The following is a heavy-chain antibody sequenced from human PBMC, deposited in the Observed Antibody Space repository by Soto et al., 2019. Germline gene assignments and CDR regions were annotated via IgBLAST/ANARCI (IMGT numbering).Heavy chain of an antibody. D-gene: IGHD3-10*01. V-gene: IGHV1-24*01. CDR1: GYTLTELS. Sequence: ASVKVSCKVSGYTLTELSMHWVRQAPGKGLEWMGGFDPEDGETIYAQKFQGRVTMTEDTSTDTAYMELSSLRSEDTAVYYCAPALTIVRGVIFPFDYWGQGTLVPVSS. J-gene: IGHJ4*02. CDR3: APALTIVRGVIFPFDY. CDR2: FDPEDGET.